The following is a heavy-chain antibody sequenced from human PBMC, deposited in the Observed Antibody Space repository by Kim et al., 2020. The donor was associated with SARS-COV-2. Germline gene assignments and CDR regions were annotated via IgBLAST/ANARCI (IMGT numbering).Heavy chain of an antibody. J-gene: IGHJ6*02. CDR1: GGTFSSYA. CDR3: TRGEWGSSAPKNYYYYEMDV. Sequence: SVKVSCKASGGTFSSYAISWVRQAPGQGLEWMGGIIPVFGTSNYAQNFQGRVTITADESTSTAYMELSSLRSEDTAVYYCTRGEWGSSAPKNYYYYEMDVWGQGTTVTVSS. V-gene: IGHV1-69*13. CDR2: IIPVFGTS. D-gene: IGHD6-6*01.